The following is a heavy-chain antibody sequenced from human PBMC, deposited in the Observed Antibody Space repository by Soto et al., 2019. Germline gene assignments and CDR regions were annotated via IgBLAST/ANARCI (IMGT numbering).Heavy chain of an antibody. CDR3: ARDLGLQGWFDP. V-gene: IGHV4-30-2*01. Sequence: QLQLQESGSGLVKPSQTLSLTCAVSGGSISSGGYSWSWIRQPPGKGLEWIGYIYHSGRTYYNPSLKIRVTISVDTSKHQFSLKLSSVTAADTAVYYCARDLGLQGWFDPWGQGTLVTVSS. J-gene: IGHJ5*02. D-gene: IGHD4-4*01. CDR1: GGSISSGGYS. CDR2: IYHSGRT.